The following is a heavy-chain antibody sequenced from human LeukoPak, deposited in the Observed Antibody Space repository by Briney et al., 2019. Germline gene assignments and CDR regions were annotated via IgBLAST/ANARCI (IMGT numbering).Heavy chain of an antibody. D-gene: IGHD1-26*01. J-gene: IGHJ4*02. CDR3: TRESGAFTPFGF. CDR1: GGSILTTNW. V-gene: IGHV4-4*02. CDR2: FHLRGAS. Sequence: PSGSLSLTCAVSGGSILTTNWWSWVRQPPGKGLEGIGEFHLRGASNYNPSLNSRVNMSIDKSKNQLSLELTSVTAADTAIYYCTRESGAFTPFGFWGQGTLVTVSS.